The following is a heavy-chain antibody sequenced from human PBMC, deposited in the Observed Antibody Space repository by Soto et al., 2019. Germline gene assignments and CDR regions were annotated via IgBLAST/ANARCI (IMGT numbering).Heavy chain of an antibody. J-gene: IGHJ6*02. CDR3: AREKTSYGMDV. Sequence: QVQLVQSGAEVKKPGASVKVSCKASGYTFTSYDINWVRQATGQGLEWMGCMNPNSGNTGYAQKFQGRVTMTRNTSISTAYMERSSLTSEDTAMYYCAREKTSYGMDVWGQGTKVTVSS. CDR2: MNPNSGNT. V-gene: IGHV1-8*02. CDR1: GYTFTSYD.